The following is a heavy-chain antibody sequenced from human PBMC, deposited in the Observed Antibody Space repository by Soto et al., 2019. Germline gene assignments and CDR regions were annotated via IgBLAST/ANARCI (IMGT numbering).Heavy chain of an antibody. CDR1: GGSISSSSYY. V-gene: IGHV4-39*01. D-gene: IGHD4-4*01. J-gene: IGHJ5*02. CDR2: IYYSGST. Sequence: SETLSLTCTVSGGSISSSSYYWGWIRQPPGKGLEWIGSIYYSGSTYYNPSLKSRVTISVDTSKNQFSLKLSSVTAADTAVYYCARQMTTVTPDRFDPWGQGTLVTSPQ. CDR3: ARQMTTVTPDRFDP.